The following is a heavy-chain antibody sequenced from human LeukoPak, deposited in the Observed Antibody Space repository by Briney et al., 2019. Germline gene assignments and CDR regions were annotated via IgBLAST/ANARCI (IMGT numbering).Heavy chain of an antibody. CDR1: GGSISNYY. CDR3: ARGPGYTGSYSFDY. D-gene: IGHD1-26*01. CDR2: IYSTGNT. Sequence: PSETLSLTCTVSGGSISNYYGSWIRQPAGKGLEYIGRIYSTGNTNYNPSLKSRVTMAVDTSNNQLSLKLTSVTAADTALYFCARGPGYTGSYSFDYWGPGTLVTVSS. J-gene: IGHJ4*02. V-gene: IGHV4-4*07.